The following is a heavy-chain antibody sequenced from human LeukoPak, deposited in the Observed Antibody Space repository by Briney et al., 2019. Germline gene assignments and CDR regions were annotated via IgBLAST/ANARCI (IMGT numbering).Heavy chain of an antibody. Sequence: GGSLRLSCAASGFTFNHAWMSWVRQAPGKGLEWVGRIKSKTNGRTTDYAAHVKGRFTISRDDSKNTLYLHMNSLKTEDTAVYYCTWVEPKYYFDYWGQGTLVTVSS. J-gene: IGHJ4*02. CDR3: TWVEPKYYFDY. D-gene: IGHD1-1*01. V-gene: IGHV3-15*01. CDR1: GFTFNHAW. CDR2: IKSKTNGRTT.